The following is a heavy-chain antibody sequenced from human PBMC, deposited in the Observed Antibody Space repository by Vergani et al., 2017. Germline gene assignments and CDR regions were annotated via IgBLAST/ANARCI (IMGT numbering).Heavy chain of an antibody. Sequence: VQLVQSGAEVKKPGESLRISCKGSGYSFTSYWISWVRQAPGQGLEWMGWISAYNGNTNYAQKLQGRVTMTTDTSTSTAYMELRSLRSDDTAVYYCARDCSSTSCLGSYYYGMDVWGQGTTVTVSS. CDR3: ARDCSSTSCLGSYYYGMDV. CDR2: ISAYNGNT. V-gene: IGHV1-18*04. CDR1: GYSFTSYW. J-gene: IGHJ6*02. D-gene: IGHD2-2*01.